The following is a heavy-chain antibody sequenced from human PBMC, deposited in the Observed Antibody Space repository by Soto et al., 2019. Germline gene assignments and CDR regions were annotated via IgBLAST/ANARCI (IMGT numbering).Heavy chain of an antibody. V-gene: IGHV5-51*01. J-gene: IGHJ6*04. Sequence: PGESLNISCKGSGYSFSNYWIGRGRQMPGKGLEWMGIIYPGDSDTRYSPSFQGQVTISADKSISTAYLQWSSLKASDTAMYYCARLAERQLVRGLFGMDVWGKGTKVTVSS. CDR2: IYPGDSDT. CDR1: GYSFSNYW. D-gene: IGHD6-13*01. CDR3: ARLAERQLVRGLFGMDV.